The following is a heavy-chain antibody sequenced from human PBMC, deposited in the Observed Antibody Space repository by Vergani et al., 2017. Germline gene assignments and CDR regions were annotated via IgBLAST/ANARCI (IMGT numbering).Heavy chain of an antibody. CDR2: IYYSGST. D-gene: IGHD6-6*01. J-gene: IGHJ4*02. Sequence: QLQLQESGPGLVKPSETLSLTCTVSGGSISSSSYYWGWIRQPPGKGLEWIGSIYYSGSTYYNPSLKSRVTISVDTSKNQFSLKLSSVTAADTAVDYCARGARSIALDYWGQGTLVTVSS. CDR3: ARGARSIALDY. CDR1: GGSISSSSYY. V-gene: IGHV4-39*07.